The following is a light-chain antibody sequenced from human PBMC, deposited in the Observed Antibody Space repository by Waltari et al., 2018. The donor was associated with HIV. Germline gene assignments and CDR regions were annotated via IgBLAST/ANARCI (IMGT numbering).Light chain of an antibody. CDR2: GAS. CDR3: QQSYSALPYT. V-gene: IGKV1-39*01. CDR1: QSISTY. J-gene: IGKJ2*01. Sequence: DIQMTQSPSSLSTSIGDRVTISCRASQSISTYLNWYQQKPGQAPKLLIYGASTLQICVPSRFSGSGSGTAFTLAISSLQPDDLATYYCQQSYSALPYTFGQGTKVEIQ.